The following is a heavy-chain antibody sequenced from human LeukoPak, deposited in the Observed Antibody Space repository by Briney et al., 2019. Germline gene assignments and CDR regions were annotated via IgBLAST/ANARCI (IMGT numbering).Heavy chain of an antibody. J-gene: IGHJ4*02. CDR2: INHSGST. V-gene: IGHV4-39*07. CDR3: ARGFLRYFDWLLPYYFDY. CDR1: GGSISSSSYY. Sequence: SETLSLTCTVSGGSISSSSYYWSWIRQPPGKGLEWIGEINHSGSTNYNPSLKSRVTISVDTSKNQFSLKLSSVTAADTAVYYCARGFLRYFDWLLPYYFDYWGQGTLVTVSS. D-gene: IGHD3-9*01.